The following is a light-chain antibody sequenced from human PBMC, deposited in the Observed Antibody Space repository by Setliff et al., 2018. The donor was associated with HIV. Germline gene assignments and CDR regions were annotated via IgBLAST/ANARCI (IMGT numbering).Light chain of an antibody. Sequence: QSVLTQPPSVSGTPGQRVAVSCSGTSSNIGTNTVNWYQQLPGAAPKLLIYTNSHRPSGVPDRFSGSKSGTSASLAISGLRSEDEADYYCASGDDSLKEYVFGTGTKVTVL. CDR2: TNS. V-gene: IGLV1-44*01. CDR1: SSNIGTNT. CDR3: ASGDDSLKEYV. J-gene: IGLJ1*01.